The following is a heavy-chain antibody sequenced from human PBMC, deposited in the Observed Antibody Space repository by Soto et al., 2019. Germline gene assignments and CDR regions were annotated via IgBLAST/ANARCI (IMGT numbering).Heavy chain of an antibody. J-gene: IGHJ4*02. CDR2: IYYSGST. CDR3: AREVRGDYYFDC. V-gene: IGHV4-59*01. D-gene: IGHD3-10*01. Sequence: SETKSLTYTVADGSIGGFDCCCIIQPPGKGLEWIGYIYYSGSTNYNPSLKSRVTISVDTSKNQFSLKLSSVTAADSAVYYCAREVRGDYYFDCWGQGTLVTVSS. CDR1: DGSIGGFD.